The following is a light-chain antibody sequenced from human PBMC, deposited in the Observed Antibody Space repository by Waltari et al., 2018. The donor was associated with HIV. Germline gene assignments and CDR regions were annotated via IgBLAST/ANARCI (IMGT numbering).Light chain of an antibody. CDR2: SAS. V-gene: IGKV1-33*01. Sequence: DIHMTQSPPSLSASVGGKVSINCQASQDIGDHLSWYRQKAGRAPELLIYSASILEPGVPSRFSGRGSGTTFTLTINSLQPEDFATYYCQQFNSLPVTFGPGTKVDIK. CDR1: QDIGDH. CDR3: QQFNSLPVT. J-gene: IGKJ3*01.